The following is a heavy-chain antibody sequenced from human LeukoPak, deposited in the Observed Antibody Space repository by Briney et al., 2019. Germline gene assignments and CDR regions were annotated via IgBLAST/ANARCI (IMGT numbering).Heavy chain of an antibody. D-gene: IGHD3-10*01. CDR1: GYTLTELS. J-gene: IGHJ4*02. CDR3: ATPLQSITMVRGVIITDDY. V-gene: IGHV1-24*01. Sequence: GAAVKVSCKVSGYTLTELSMHWVRQAPGKGLEWMGGFDPEDGETIYAQKFQGRVTMTEDTSTDTAYMELSSLRSEDTAVYYCATPLQSITMVRGVIITDDYWGQGTLVTVSS. CDR2: FDPEDGET.